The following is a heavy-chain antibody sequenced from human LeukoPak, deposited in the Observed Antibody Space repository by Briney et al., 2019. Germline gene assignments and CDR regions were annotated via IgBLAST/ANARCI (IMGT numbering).Heavy chain of an antibody. CDR2: LSGSGAST. CDR3: AKQKGYCSGGSCYYSDY. CDR1: GFTFSSYA. Sequence: GGSLRLSCAASGFTFSSYAMSWVRQAPGKGLEWVSTLSGSGASTSYADSVKGRFTISRDNSKNALYLQMNSLRAEDTARYYCAKQKGYCSGGSCYYSDYWGQGTLVTVSS. J-gene: IGHJ4*02. D-gene: IGHD2-15*01. V-gene: IGHV3-23*01.